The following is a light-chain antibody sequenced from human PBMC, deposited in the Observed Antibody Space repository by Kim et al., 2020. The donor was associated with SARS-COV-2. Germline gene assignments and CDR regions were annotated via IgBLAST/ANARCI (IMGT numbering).Light chain of an antibody. CDR3: NSRDSSGNQLV. J-gene: IGLJ3*02. CDR1: SLRSYY. Sequence: ALGQTVRITCQGDSLRSYYASWYQQKPGQAPILVIYGKNNRHSGIPDRFSGSSSGNTASLTITGAQAEDEADYYCNSRDSSGNQLVFGGGTQLTVL. CDR2: GKN. V-gene: IGLV3-19*01.